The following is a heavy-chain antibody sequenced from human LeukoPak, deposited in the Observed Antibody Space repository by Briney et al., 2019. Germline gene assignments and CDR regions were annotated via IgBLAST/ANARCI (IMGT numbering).Heavy chain of an antibody. J-gene: IGHJ4*02. Sequence: GGSLRLSCAASGFTVSSNEMNWVRQAPGKGLEGVSYISSSGSTIYYADSVKGRFTISRENAKNSLYLQMNSLRAEDTAVYYCARVLYSSSWYGAADYWGQGTLVTVSS. V-gene: IGHV3-48*03. CDR1: GFTVSSNE. CDR3: ARVLYSSSWYGAADY. CDR2: ISSSGSTI. D-gene: IGHD6-13*01.